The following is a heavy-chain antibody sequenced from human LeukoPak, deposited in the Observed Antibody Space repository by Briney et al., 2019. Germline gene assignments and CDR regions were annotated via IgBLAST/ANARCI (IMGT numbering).Heavy chain of an antibody. V-gene: IGHV3-9*01. D-gene: IGHD5-12*01. CDR3: AKDTSGYYFEDAFEI. Sequence: GRSLRLSCAASGFTFDDYAMHWVRQAPGKGLEWVSGISWNSGSIGYADSVKGRFTISRDNAKNSLYLQMNSLRAEDTALYYCAKDTSGYYFEDAFEIWGQGTMVTVSS. CDR1: GFTFDDYA. CDR2: ISWNSGSI. J-gene: IGHJ3*02.